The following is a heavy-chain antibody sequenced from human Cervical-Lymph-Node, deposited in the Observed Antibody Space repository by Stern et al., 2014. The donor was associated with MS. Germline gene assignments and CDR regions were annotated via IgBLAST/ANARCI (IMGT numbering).Heavy chain of an antibody. J-gene: IGHJ4*02. V-gene: IGHV1-69*01. CDR2: IIPIFGTA. CDR1: GGTFSSYA. Sequence: VQLLESGAEVKKPGSSVKVSCKASGGTFSSYAISWVRQAPGQGLEWMGGIIPIFGTANYAQKFQGRVTITADESTSTAYMELSSLRSEDTAVYYCARGRYCSSTSCYVYDYWGQGTLVTVSS. D-gene: IGHD2-2*01. CDR3: ARGRYCSSTSCYVYDY.